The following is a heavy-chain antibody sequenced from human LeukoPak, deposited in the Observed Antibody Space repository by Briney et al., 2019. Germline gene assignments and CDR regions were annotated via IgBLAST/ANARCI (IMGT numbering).Heavy chain of an antibody. D-gene: IGHD2-15*01. V-gene: IGHV5-51*01. CDR3: ARHAGYCTGGKCYSFYYFNY. CDR1: GYTFTNYW. Sequence: GESLEISCKASGYTFTNYWIGWVRHTPGKGLEWMRIIHPGDSDTRYRASFQGQVTMSVDESTSTAYLHWTSLKASDTAIYYCARHAGYCTGGKCYSFYYFNYWGQGTLVTVSS. CDR2: IHPGDSDT. J-gene: IGHJ4*02.